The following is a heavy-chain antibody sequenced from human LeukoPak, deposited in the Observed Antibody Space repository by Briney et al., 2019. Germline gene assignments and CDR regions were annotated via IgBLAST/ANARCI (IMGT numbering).Heavy chain of an antibody. Sequence: GASVKVSCKASGGTFSSYAISWVRQAPGQGLKWMGGIIPIFGTANYAQKFQGRVTITTDESTSTAYMELSSLRSEGTAVYYCASQRGPVIYSGSPGAFDIWGQGTMVTVSS. J-gene: IGHJ3*02. CDR1: GGTFSSYA. D-gene: IGHD1-26*01. CDR2: IIPIFGTA. CDR3: ASQRGPVIYSGSPGAFDI. V-gene: IGHV1-69*05.